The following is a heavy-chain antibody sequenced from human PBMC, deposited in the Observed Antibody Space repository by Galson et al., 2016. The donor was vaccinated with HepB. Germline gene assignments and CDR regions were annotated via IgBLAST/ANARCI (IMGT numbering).Heavy chain of an antibody. D-gene: IGHD3-16*01. CDR3: AREIQGRWYYFDY. J-gene: IGHJ4*02. V-gene: IGHV3-33*01. Sequence: SLRLSCAASSFSFSTYGMHWVRQAPGKGLEWVAVIWHDGSTKKYADSVKGRFTITRDNSKSTLNLQMNSLRVEDTAVYYCAREIQGRWYYFDYWGQGTLVTVSS. CDR2: IWHDGSTK. CDR1: SFSFSTYG.